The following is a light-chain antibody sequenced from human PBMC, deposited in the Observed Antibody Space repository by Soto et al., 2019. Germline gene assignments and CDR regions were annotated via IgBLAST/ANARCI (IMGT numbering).Light chain of an antibody. J-gene: IGKJ4*01. Sequence: DIQMTQSPSTLSASVGDRVTITCRASQNINRWLAWYQQRPGKAPNLLIHKASTLEAGVPSRFSGSASGTEFTLTISSLPPDDFAAYFCLQYNVYPLTFGGGTKVEIK. V-gene: IGKV1-5*03. CDR1: QNINRW. CDR3: LQYNVYPLT. CDR2: KAS.